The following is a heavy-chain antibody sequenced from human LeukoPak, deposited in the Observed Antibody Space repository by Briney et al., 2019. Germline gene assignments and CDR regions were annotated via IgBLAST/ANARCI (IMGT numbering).Heavy chain of an antibody. CDR2: ISYDGSNK. CDR3: AKAGVVVPAD. D-gene: IGHD2-2*01. CDR1: GFTFSSYG. V-gene: IGHV3-30*18. J-gene: IGHJ4*02. Sequence: TGGSLRLSCAAYGFTFSSYGMHWVRQAPGKGLEWVAVISYDGSNKYYADSVKGRFTISRDNSKNTLYLQMNSLRAEDTAVYYCAKAGVVVPADWGQGTLVTVSS.